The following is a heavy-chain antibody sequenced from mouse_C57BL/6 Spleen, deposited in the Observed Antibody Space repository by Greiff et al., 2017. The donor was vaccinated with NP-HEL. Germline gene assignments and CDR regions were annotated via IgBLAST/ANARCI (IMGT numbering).Heavy chain of an antibody. Sequence: EVHVVESGGDLVKPGGSLKLSCAASGFTFSSYGMSWVRQTPDKRLEWVATISSGGSYTYYPDSVKGRFTIFRDNAKNTLYLKMRSLKSEDTAMYYCARHNSENYYAMEGRGKGATVSVAS. CDR2: ISSGGSYT. CDR1: GFTFSSYG. D-gene: IGHD4-1*02. CDR3: ARHNSENYYAMEG. V-gene: IGHV5-6*01. J-gene: IGHJ4*01.